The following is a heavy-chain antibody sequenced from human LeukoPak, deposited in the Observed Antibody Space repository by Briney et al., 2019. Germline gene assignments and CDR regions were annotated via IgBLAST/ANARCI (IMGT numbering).Heavy chain of an antibody. V-gene: IGHV3-20*04. D-gene: IGHD4-17*01. CDR1: GFTFGNYG. CDR3: ARAQTYGDSRLLLDY. CDR2: INWNGGST. J-gene: IGHJ4*02. Sequence: GGSLRLSCAASGFTFGNYGMCWVRQAPGKGLEWVSGINWNGGSTGYADSVEGRFTISRDNAKNSQYLQMNSLRVEDTALYYCARAQTYGDSRLLLDYWGQGTLVTVSS.